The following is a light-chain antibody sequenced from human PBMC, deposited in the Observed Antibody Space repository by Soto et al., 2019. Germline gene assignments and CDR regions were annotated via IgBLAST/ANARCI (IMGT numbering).Light chain of an antibody. V-gene: IGLV2-14*01. CDR2: EVG. CDR1: SSDVGAYNY. J-gene: IGLJ1*01. Sequence: QSVLTQPASVSGSPGQSITISCTGTSSDVGAYNYVSWYQQHPGKVPKLMIYEVGNRPSGVSNRFSGSKSGNTAALTISGLQSEDEADYYCRSFTTSYIYVFGTGTTLTVL. CDR3: RSFTTSYIYV.